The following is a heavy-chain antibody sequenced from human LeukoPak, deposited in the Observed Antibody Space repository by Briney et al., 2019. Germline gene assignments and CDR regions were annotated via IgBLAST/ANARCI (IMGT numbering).Heavy chain of an antibody. CDR1: GYSISSDYY. J-gene: IGHJ4*02. CDR2: IFHSGSN. CDR3: ARVAGGNSDYFDY. Sequence: SSETLSLTCAASGYSISSDYYWGWIRQPPGKGLEWIGSIFHSGSNHYNPSLKSRVTISLDASKNQFSLKLSSVTAADTAVYYCARVAGGNSDYFDYCGQGTLVTVSS. D-gene: IGHD4-23*01. V-gene: IGHV4-38-2*01.